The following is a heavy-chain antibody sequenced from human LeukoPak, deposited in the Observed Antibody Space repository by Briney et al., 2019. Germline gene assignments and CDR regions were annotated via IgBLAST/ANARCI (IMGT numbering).Heavy chain of an antibody. CDR2: IIPILGIA. D-gene: IGHD3-10*01. CDR3: ASLDGPGVKTGSAFDI. J-gene: IGHJ3*02. Sequence: SVKVSCKASGGTFSSYTISRVRQAPGQGLEWMGRIIPILGIANYAQKFQGRVTITADKSTSTAYMELSSLRSEDTAVYYCASLDGPGVKTGSAFDIWGQGTMVTVSS. V-gene: IGHV1-69*02. CDR1: GGTFSSYT.